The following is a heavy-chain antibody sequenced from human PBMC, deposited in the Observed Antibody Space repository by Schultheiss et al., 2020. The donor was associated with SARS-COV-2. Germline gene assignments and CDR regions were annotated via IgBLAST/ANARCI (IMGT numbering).Heavy chain of an antibody. J-gene: IGHJ4*02. Sequence: SETLSLTCAIYGGSFSGYYWSWIRQPPGKGLEWIGYIYYSGSTNYNPSLKSRVTISVDTSKNQFSLKLSSVTAADTAVYYCARHGYWDYWGQGTLVTVSS. V-gene: IGHV4-59*08. CDR1: GGSFSGYY. D-gene: IGHD2-8*02. CDR2: IYYSGST. CDR3: ARHGYWDY.